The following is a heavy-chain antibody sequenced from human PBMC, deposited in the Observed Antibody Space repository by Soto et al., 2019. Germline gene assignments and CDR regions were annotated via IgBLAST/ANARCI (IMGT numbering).Heavy chain of an antibody. Sequence: EVQLVETGGGLIQPGGSLRLSCAASGFTVSSNYMSWVRQAPGKGLEWVSVIYSGGSTYYADSVKGRFTISRDNSKNTMYLQMNSLRAEDTAVYYCARESAGYGGGYYYYYGMAVWGQRTTVTVSS. D-gene: IGHD5-12*01. V-gene: IGHV3-53*02. CDR3: ARESAGYGGGYYYYYGMAV. CDR2: IYSGGST. J-gene: IGHJ6*02. CDR1: GFTVSSNY.